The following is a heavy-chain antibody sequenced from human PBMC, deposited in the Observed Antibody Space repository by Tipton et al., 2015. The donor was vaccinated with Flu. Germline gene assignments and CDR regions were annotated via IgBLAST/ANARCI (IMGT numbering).Heavy chain of an antibody. D-gene: IGHD3-10*01. J-gene: IGHJ4*02. V-gene: IGHV4-4*07. CDR2: IYTSGSA. Sequence: TLSLTCTVSGGSMSSYYWSWIRQPAGKGLEWIGRIYTSGSAIHNPSLKSRVTMSVDTSKNQFSLKLSSVTAADTAVYYCARALGSGTYVIFDYWGQGTLVTVSS. CDR1: GGSMSSYY. CDR3: ARALGSGTYVIFDY.